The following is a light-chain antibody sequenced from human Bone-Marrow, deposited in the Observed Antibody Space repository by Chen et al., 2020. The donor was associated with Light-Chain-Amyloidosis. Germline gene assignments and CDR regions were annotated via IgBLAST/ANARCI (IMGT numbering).Light chain of an antibody. CDR3: QSADSSGTYPDTV. Sequence: SYELTQPPSVSVSPGQTARITCSGDALPKQYAYWYQQKPGQAPVLVIYKDSERPSGIPERFSGSSSGTTVTVTISGVQAEDEADYYCQSADSSGTYPDTVFGGGTKLTVL. J-gene: IGLJ3*02. CDR1: ALPKQY. V-gene: IGLV3-25*03. CDR2: KDS.